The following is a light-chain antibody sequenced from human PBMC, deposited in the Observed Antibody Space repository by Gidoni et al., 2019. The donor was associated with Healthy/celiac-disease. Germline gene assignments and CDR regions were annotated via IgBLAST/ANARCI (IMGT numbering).Light chain of an antibody. CDR1: QSVLYSSNNKND. CDR3: QQYYSTPWT. J-gene: IGKJ1*01. CDR2: WAS. V-gene: IGKV4-1*01. Sequence: DIVMTQSTDSLAVSLGERATINCKSSQSVLYSSNNKNDLAWYQQKPGQPPKLLIYWASTRESGVPDRFSGSGSGTDFTLTISSLQAEDVAVYYCQQYYSTPWTFGQGTKVEIK.